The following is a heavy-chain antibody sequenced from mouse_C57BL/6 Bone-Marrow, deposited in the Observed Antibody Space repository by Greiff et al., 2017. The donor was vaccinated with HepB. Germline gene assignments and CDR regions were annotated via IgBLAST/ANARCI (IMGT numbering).Heavy chain of an antibody. CDR3: ARHRITTVGDYFDY. D-gene: IGHD1-1*01. Sequence: EVNVVESGGGLVQPGGSLKLSCAASGFTFSDYYMYWVRQTPEKRLEWVAYISNGGGSTYYPDTVKGRFTISRDNAKNTLYLQMSRLKSEDTAMYYCARHRITTVGDYFDYWGQGTTLTVSS. CDR2: ISNGGGST. V-gene: IGHV5-12*01. J-gene: IGHJ2*01. CDR1: GFTFSDYY.